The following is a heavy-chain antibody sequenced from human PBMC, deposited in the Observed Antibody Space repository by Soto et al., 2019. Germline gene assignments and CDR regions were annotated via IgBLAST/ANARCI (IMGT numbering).Heavy chain of an antibody. CDR3: ARDGTTIFGVDNNWFDP. CDR1: GYTFTSYA. Sequence: ASVKVSCKASGYTFTSYAMHWVRQAPGQRLEWMGWINAGNGNTKYSQKFQGRVTITRDTSASTAYMELSSLRSEDTAVYYCARDGTTIFGVDNNWFDPWGQGTLASVS. V-gene: IGHV1-3*01. J-gene: IGHJ5*02. CDR2: INAGNGNT. D-gene: IGHD3-3*01.